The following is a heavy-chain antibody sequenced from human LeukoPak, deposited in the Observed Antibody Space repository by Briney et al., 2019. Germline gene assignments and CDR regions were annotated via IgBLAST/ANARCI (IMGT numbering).Heavy chain of an antibody. CDR2: IYPGDSDT. J-gene: IGHJ6*02. D-gene: IGHD3-9*01. CDR3: ARRIRWYDILTGYYESYGMDV. V-gene: IGHV5-51*01. Sequence: GESLKISCKGSGYIFTSYWIGWVRQMPRKGLEWMGIIYPGDSDTRYSPSFQGQVTISADKSISTAYLQWSSLKASDTAMYYCARRIRWYDILTGYYESYGMDVWGQGTTVTVSS. CDR1: GYIFTSYW.